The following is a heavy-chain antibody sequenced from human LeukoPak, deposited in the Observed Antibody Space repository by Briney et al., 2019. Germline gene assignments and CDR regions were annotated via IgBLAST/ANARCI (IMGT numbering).Heavy chain of an antibody. CDR2: ISGSGST. CDR1: GDSISSGDYY. D-gene: IGHD3-22*01. Sequence: SQTLSLTCTVSGDSISSGDYYWSWIRQPAGKGLEWIGRISGSGSTNYNPSLKSRVTISVDTSKNQFSLKLSSVTAADTAVYFCARGPYSYDSSGAFDIWGQGTMVTVSS. V-gene: IGHV4-61*02. CDR3: ARGPYSYDSSGAFDI. J-gene: IGHJ3*02.